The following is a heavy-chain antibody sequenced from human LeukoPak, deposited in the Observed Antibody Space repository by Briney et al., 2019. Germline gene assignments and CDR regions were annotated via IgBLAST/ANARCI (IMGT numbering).Heavy chain of an antibody. CDR3: TREIGTTVAATSKF. Sequence: ASVKVSCKASGYTFISYYIHWVRQAPGQGIEWVGRIHPDTGVTRCAQRFQDRVTMTSDTSITTVYMELNSLSSDDTAMYYCTREIGTTVAATSKFWGQGTLVTVSS. CDR2: IHPDTGVT. D-gene: IGHD6-19*01. CDR1: GYTFISYY. V-gene: IGHV1-2*06. J-gene: IGHJ4*02.